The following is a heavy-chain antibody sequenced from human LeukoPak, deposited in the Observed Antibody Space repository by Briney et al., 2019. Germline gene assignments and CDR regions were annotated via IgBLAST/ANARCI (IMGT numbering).Heavy chain of an antibody. Sequence: GGSLRLSCAASGFTFSRNWMHWVRQAPGKGLVWVSRINSDGSSTSYADSVKGRFTISRDNAKNTLYLQMNSLRGEDTAVYYCAASISRNYFDYWGQGTLVPVSS. J-gene: IGHJ4*02. D-gene: IGHD3-3*02. V-gene: IGHV3-74*01. CDR2: INSDGSST. CDR1: GFTFSRNW. CDR3: AASISRNYFDY.